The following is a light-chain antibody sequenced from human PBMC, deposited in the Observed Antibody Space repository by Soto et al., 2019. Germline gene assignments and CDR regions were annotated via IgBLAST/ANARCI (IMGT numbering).Light chain of an antibody. V-gene: IGKV3-20*01. CDR3: HHFDSAGT. CDR2: SAS. CDR1: QSVRGSH. Sequence: EIVLTQSPGTLSLSPGERATLSCRASQSVRGSHLGWYQQKPGQAPRLLIYSASGRATGVPDRFSGSGSGTDFTLTISRLEPEDFALYYCHHFDSAGTFGQGTTLEI. J-gene: IGKJ2*01.